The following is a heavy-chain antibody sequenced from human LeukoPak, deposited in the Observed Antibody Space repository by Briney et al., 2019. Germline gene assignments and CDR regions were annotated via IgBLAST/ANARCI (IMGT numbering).Heavy chain of an antibody. J-gene: IGHJ5*02. CDR3: ARSKVTMVRGVTNWFDP. CDR1: GYTFTAYY. D-gene: IGHD3-10*01. CDR2: INPNSGGT. Sequence: ASVTVSCKASGYTFTAYYMHWVRQAPGQGLEWMGWINPNSGGTNYAQKFQGRVTMTRDTSISTAYMELSRLRSDDTAVYYCARSKVTMVRGVTNWFDPWGQGTLVTVSS. V-gene: IGHV1-2*02.